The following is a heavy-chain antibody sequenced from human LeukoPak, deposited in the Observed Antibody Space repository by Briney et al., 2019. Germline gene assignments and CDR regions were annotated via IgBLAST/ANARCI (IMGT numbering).Heavy chain of an antibody. J-gene: IGHJ4*02. CDR3: TTDPQESYCSGGSCYSGDY. Sequence: GGSLRLSCAASGFTFSNAWMRGVRQPPGKGREWVGRIKSKTEGGTTDYAAPVKGRFTISRDDSKNTLYLQMNSLKTEDTAVYYCTTDPQESYCSGGSCYSGDYWGQGTLVTVSS. V-gene: IGHV3-15*01. D-gene: IGHD2-15*01. CDR1: GFTFSNAW. CDR2: IKSKTEGGTT.